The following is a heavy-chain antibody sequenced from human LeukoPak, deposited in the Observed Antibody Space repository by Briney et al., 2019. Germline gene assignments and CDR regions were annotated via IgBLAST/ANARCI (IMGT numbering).Heavy chain of an antibody. Sequence: QPGGSLRLSCAASGFTFSSYPISWVRQTPGKGLEWVSSIDGSGDKTYYADSVKGRFTISRDNAKSSLYLQMNSLRVEDTAVYFCARGYSSSSDDFDYWGQGALVAVSS. V-gene: IGHV3-23*01. J-gene: IGHJ4*02. CDR1: GFTFSSYP. CDR3: ARGYSSSSDDFDY. CDR2: IDGSGDKT. D-gene: IGHD6-13*01.